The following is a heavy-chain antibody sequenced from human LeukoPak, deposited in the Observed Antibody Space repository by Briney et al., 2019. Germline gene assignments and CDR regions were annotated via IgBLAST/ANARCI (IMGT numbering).Heavy chain of an antibody. CDR2: FDPEDGET. CDR3: ATSPSPDYYDFWSGHNVWYV. CDR1: GYTLTELS. V-gene: IGHV1-24*01. J-gene: IGHJ6*02. Sequence: ASVKVSCKVSGYTLTELSMHWVRQAPGKGLEWMGGFDPEDGETIYAQKFQGRVTMTEDTSTDTAYMELSSLRSEDTAVYYCATSPSPDYYDFWSGHNVWYVWGQGTTVTVSS. D-gene: IGHD3-3*01.